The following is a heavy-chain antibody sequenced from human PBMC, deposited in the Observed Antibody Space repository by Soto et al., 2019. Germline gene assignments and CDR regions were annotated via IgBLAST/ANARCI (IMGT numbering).Heavy chain of an antibody. CDR2: IYPGDSDT. V-gene: IGHV5-51*01. CDR3: ARECCTTTNCNPWFDP. D-gene: IGHD1-1*01. J-gene: IGHJ5*02. Sequence: GESLKISCTGSGYAFTSYWIAWVRPVPGKGLEWMGIIYPGDSDTRYSPSCEGQVTISADKPITTAYMQWSSLKASDTAMYYCARECCTTTNCNPWFDPWGQGTLVTVSS. CDR1: GYAFTSYW.